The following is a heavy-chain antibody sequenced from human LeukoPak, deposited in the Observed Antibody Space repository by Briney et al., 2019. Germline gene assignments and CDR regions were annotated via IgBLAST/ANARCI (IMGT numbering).Heavy chain of an antibody. D-gene: IGHD4-17*01. CDR2: IHHSGSA. Sequence: PSGTLPLTCDVSGGSISSGYWWSWVRQSPGKGLEWIAEIHHSGSANYNPSLKSRVTISVDTPKNHFSLNLTSVTAADTAVYYCARHRPVFLYGDYPAGLDYWGQGTLVTVSS. CDR3: ARHRPVFLYGDYPAGLDY. V-gene: IGHV4-4*02. CDR1: GGSISSGYW. J-gene: IGHJ4*02.